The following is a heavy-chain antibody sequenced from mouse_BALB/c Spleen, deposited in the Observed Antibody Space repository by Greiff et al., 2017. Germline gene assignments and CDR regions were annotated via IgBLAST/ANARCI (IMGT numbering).Heavy chain of an antibody. V-gene: IGHV1-4*01. Sequence: VQLQQSGAELVRPGASVKMSCKASGYTFTSYWMHWVKQRPGQGLEWIGYINPSTGYTEYNQKFKDKATLTADKSSSTAYMQLSSLTSEDSAVYYCARGGAGTAWFAYWGQGTLVTVSA. CDR2: INPSTGYT. D-gene: IGHD4-1*01. CDR3: ARGGAGTAWFAY. J-gene: IGHJ3*01. CDR1: GYTFTSYW.